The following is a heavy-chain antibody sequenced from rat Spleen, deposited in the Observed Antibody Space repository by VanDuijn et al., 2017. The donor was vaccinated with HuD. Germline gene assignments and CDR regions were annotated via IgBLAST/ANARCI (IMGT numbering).Heavy chain of an antibody. J-gene: IGHJ2*01. Sequence: EVQLVESGGGLVQPGRSLKLSCAASGFTFSNYGMAWVRQAPTKGLEWVASITNSGGSTYYPESVRGRFTISRDNAKSTLYLQMNSLSSEDTATYYCSSDNFDYWGQGVMVTVSS. CDR1: GFTFSNYG. CDR3: SSDNFDY. CDR2: ITNSGGST. V-gene: IGHV5S13*01.